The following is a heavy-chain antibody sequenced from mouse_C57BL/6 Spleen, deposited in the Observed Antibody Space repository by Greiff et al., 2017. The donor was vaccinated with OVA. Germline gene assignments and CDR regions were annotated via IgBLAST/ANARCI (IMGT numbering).Heavy chain of an antibody. J-gene: IGHJ3*01. CDR3: TREEYDYVGFAY. CDR1: GYTFTDYE. CDR2: IDPATGGT. Sequence: VQLQQSGAELVRPGASVTLSCKASGYTFTDYEMHWVKQTPVHGLEWIGAIDPATGGTAYNQKFKGKAILTADKSSSTAYMELRSLTSEDSAVYYCTREEYDYVGFAYWGQGTLVTVSA. V-gene: IGHV1-15*01. D-gene: IGHD2-4*01.